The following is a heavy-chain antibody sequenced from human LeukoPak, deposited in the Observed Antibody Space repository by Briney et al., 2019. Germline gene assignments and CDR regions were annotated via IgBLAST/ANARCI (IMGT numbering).Heavy chain of an antibody. CDR2: FDPEDAET. CDR1: GYTLTELS. D-gene: IGHD4-11*01. CDR3: ATGLPRPVHAFDI. Sequence: ASVKVSCKVSGYTLTELSMHWVRQAPGKGLEWMGGFDPEDAETIYAQKFQGRVTMTEDTSTDTAYMELSSLRSEDTAVYYCATGLPRPVHAFDIWGQGTMVTVSS. V-gene: IGHV1-24*01. J-gene: IGHJ3*02.